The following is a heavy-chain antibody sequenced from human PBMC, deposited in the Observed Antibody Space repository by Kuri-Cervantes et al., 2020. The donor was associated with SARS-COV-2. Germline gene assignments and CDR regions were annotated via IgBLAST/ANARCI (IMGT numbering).Heavy chain of an antibody. CDR1: GGSISSGGYY. D-gene: IGHD2-2*01. Sequence: LRLSCAVSGGSISSGGYYWSWIRQSPGKGLAWIGYIYYSGNTYYNPSLKSRVTISVDRSKNQFSLKVNSVTAADTAVYYCAREDLSVVVPAAFFDYWGQGTLVTVSS. CDR3: AREDLSVVVPAAFFDY. V-gene: IGHV4-30-2*06. CDR2: IYYSGNT. J-gene: IGHJ4*02.